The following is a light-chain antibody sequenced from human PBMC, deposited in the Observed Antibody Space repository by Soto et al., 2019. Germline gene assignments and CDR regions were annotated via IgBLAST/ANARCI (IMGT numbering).Light chain of an antibody. CDR1: PSVSSY. V-gene: IGKV3-11*01. CDR2: DAS. J-gene: IGKJ5*01. Sequence: EIVLTQSPATLSLSPGERATLXXRASPSVSSYLAWYQQKPGQAPRLLXXDASNRATGIPARFSGSGSGSDFTLTVSSLEPEDFAVYYCQQRSNWPPSITFGQGTRLEIK. CDR3: QQRSNWPPSIT.